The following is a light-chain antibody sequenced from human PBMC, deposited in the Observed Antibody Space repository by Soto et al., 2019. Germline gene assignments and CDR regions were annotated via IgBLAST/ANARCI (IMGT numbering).Light chain of an antibody. CDR1: QSVSNNY. Sequence: EIVLTQSPGTLSLSPGERATLSCRASQSVSNNYLAWYQQKPGQAPRLLIYGASSRATGIPARFSGSGSGTEFTLTISSLQSEDFAVYYCQQDYSTLATFGQGTRLEI. V-gene: IGKV3-20*01. CDR3: QQDYSTLAT. CDR2: GAS. J-gene: IGKJ5*01.